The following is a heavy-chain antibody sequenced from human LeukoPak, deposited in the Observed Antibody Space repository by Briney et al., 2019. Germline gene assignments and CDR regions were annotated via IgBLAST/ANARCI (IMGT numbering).Heavy chain of an antibody. CDR1: GGSISSSSYY. D-gene: IGHD2-15*01. Sequence: PSETLSLTCTVSGGSISSSSYYWGWIRQPPGKGLEWIGYIYYSGSTNYNPSLKSRVTISVDTSKNQFSLKLSSVTAADTAVYYCARVSGYCSGGSCSDPNFDHWGQGTLVTVSS. J-gene: IGHJ4*02. CDR2: IYYSGST. CDR3: ARVSGYCSGGSCSDPNFDH. V-gene: IGHV4-61*05.